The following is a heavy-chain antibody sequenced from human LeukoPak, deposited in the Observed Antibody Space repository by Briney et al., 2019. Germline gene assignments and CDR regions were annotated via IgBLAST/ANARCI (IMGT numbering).Heavy chain of an antibody. Sequence: PGGSLRLSCAASGFTFSSYSMNWVRQAPGKGLEWVSSISSSSSYIYYADSVKGRFTISRDNAKNSLYLQMNSLRAEDTAVYYCARAVRQLWPTDYYYYYYMDVWGKGTTVTVSS. CDR3: ARAVRQLWPTDYYYYYYMDV. CDR1: GFTFSSYS. J-gene: IGHJ6*03. V-gene: IGHV3-21*01. CDR2: ISSSSSYI. D-gene: IGHD5-18*01.